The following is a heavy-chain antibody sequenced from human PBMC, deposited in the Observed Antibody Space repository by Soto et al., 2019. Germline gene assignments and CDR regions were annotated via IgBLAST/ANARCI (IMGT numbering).Heavy chain of an antibody. J-gene: IGHJ5*02. CDR3: ARGPSGADYDFWSGYFRMGSWFDP. CDR2: IYYSGST. D-gene: IGHD3-3*01. V-gene: IGHV4-59*01. Sequence: SETLALTCAVFGGSIGSYYWSWMRQPPCKGLELIGYIYYSGSTNYNPSLKSRVTISVDTSKNQFSLKLSSVTAADTAVYYCARGPSGADYDFWSGYFRMGSWFDPWGQGTLVTVSS. CDR1: GGSIGSYY.